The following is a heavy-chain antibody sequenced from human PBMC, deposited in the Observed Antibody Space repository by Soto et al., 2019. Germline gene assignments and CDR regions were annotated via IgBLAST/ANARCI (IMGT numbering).Heavy chain of an antibody. CDR1: GGSFNSYA. Sequence: QVQLVQSGAEVKKPGSSVKVSCKASGGSFNSYAISWVRQAPGQGLEWLGGIIPIFGSAKYAQNFQGRLTITADESRSTAYMDLSSLTPEDTAVYYCARDGGRHSGGIDYWGQGTLVTVSS. V-gene: IGHV1-69*01. D-gene: IGHD1-26*01. CDR2: IIPIFGSA. J-gene: IGHJ4*02. CDR3: ARDGGRHSGGIDY.